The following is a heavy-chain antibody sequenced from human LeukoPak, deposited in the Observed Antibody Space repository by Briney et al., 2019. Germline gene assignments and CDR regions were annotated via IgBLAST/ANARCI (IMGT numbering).Heavy chain of an antibody. CDR1: GYSFTNYW. D-gene: IGHD2-15*01. Sequence: GESLKISCKGSGYSFTNYWVGWVRQMPGKGLDWIGIIYPGDSDTRMGPSFQGHITISADKSISTAYLQRSSLKASDTAIYYCARSKPIVAGGSFDFWGQGTLVTVSS. CDR2: IYPGDSDT. J-gene: IGHJ4*02. V-gene: IGHV5-51*01. CDR3: ARSKPIVAGGSFDF.